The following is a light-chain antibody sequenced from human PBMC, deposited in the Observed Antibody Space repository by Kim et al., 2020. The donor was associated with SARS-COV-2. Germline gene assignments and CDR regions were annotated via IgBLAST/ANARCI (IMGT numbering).Light chain of an antibody. J-gene: IGLJ3*02. CDR2: DES. V-gene: IGLV2-14*03. CDR3: SSYTSRRAQV. CDR1: RSDVGEYNY. Sequence: GRSVNITCTGPRSDVGEYNYDPWYQQHPGKAPKLKIYDESKRRSEISNRCSASKSSNTAPLNISGHQAEGEDDYYCSSYTSRRAQVFGGGTQMTV.